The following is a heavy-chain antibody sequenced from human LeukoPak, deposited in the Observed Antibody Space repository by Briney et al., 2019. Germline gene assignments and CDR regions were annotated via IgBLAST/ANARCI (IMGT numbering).Heavy chain of an antibody. CDR3: ARYGVLRYFDWLVGAYFDY. CDR1: GGSISSYY. Sequence: PSETLSLTCTVSGGSISSYYWSWIRQPPGKGLEWIGYIYCSGSTNYNPSLKSRVTISADTSKNQFSLKLSSVTAADTAVYYCARYGVLRYFDWLVGAYFDYWGQGTLVTVSS. J-gene: IGHJ4*02. V-gene: IGHV4-59*01. D-gene: IGHD3-9*01. CDR2: IYCSGST.